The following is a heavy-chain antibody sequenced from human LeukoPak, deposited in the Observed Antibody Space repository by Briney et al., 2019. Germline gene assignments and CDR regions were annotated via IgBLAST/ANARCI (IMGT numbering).Heavy chain of an antibody. J-gene: IGHJ4*02. CDR3: ARRAARPYYFDN. CDR1: GYTFDSYG. V-gene: IGHV1-18*01. D-gene: IGHD6-6*01. Sequence: ASVKVSCKASGYTFDSYGISWVRQATGQGLELMGWISVYNGYTDTAQKLQGRLTMTTDASTSTAYMELTNLRSDDTAVYYCARRAARPYYFDNWGQGTLVTVSS. CDR2: ISVYNGYT.